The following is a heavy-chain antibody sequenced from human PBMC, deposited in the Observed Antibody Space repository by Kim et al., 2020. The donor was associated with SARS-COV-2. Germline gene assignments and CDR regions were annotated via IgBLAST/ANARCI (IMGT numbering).Heavy chain of an antibody. CDR2: T. J-gene: IGHJ4*02. CDR3: ARDFDWLLYDY. D-gene: IGHD3-9*01. V-gene: IGHV3-74*03. Sequence: TTCADSVKGRFTITRDNTNNTLYLQMNSLTAEDTAIYYCARDFDWLLYDYWGQGTLVTVSS.